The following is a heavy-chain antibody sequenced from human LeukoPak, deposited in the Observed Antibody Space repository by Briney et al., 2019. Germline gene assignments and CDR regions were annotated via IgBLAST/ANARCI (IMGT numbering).Heavy chain of an antibody. J-gene: IGHJ4*02. Sequence: ASVKVSCRASGYTFTSYGISWVRQAPGQGLEWMGWISAYNANTKYAQKLQGRVSMTTDTSTSTAYMELRSLRSDDTAVYYCARGPYCSGGGCYSQYFDYWGQGTLVTVSS. D-gene: IGHD2-15*01. CDR1: GYTFTSYG. V-gene: IGHV1-18*01. CDR2: ISAYNANT. CDR3: ARGPYCSGGGCYSQYFDY.